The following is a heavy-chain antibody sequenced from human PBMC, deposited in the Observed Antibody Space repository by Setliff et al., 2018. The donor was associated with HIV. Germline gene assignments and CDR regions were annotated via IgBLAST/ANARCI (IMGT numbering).Heavy chain of an antibody. J-gene: IGHJ3*01. CDR2: IYGTGFGA. CDR3: ARDYDTSGYPL. Sequence: GESLKISCKGSGYSFRHFWIGWVRQMPGKGLEWMGVIYGTGFGARYSPSFQGQVTLSVDKSINTAYLQWSSLKASDTAMYYCARDYDTSGYPLWGQGTMVTVSS. CDR1: GYSFRHFW. D-gene: IGHD3-22*01. V-gene: IGHV5-51*01.